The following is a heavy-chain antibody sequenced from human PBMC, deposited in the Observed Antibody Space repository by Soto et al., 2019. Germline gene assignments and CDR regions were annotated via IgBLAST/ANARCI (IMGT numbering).Heavy chain of an antibody. Sequence: GGSLRLSCAASGFTFISYAMSWVRQAPGKGLEWVSAISGSGGSTYYADSVKGRFTISRDNSKNTLYLQMNSLRAEDTAVYYCAKVSVFGVVICPADYWGQGTLVTVSS. CDR1: GFTFISYA. J-gene: IGHJ4*02. CDR2: ISGSGGST. CDR3: AKVSVFGVVICPADY. V-gene: IGHV3-23*01. D-gene: IGHD3-3*01.